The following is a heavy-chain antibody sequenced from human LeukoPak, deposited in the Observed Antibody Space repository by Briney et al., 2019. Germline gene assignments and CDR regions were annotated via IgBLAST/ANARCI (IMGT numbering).Heavy chain of an antibody. V-gene: IGHV3-53*01. CDR1: GFTVSSNY. D-gene: IGHD6-13*01. CDR3: ARDGSSWEFDY. J-gene: IGHJ4*02. CDR2: IYSGGST. Sequence: PGGSLRLSCAASGFTVSSNYMSWVRQAPGKGLEWVPVIYSGGSTYYADSVKGRFTISRDNSKNTLYLQMNSLRAEDTAVYYCARDGSSWEFDYWGQGTLVTVSS.